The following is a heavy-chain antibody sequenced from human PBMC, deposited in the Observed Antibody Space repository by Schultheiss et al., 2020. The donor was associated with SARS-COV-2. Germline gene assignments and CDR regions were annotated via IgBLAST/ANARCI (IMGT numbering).Heavy chain of an antibody. J-gene: IGHJ6*02. Sequence: GGSLRLSCAASGFTFDDYAMHWVRQAPGKGLEWVSGISWNSGSIGYADSVKGRFTISRDNAKNSLYLQMNSLRAEDTALYYCARGEYSSSSNYYYGMDVWGQGTTVTVSS. CDR1: GFTFDDYA. CDR3: ARGEYSSSSNYYYGMDV. D-gene: IGHD6-6*01. V-gene: IGHV3-9*01. CDR2: ISWNSGSI.